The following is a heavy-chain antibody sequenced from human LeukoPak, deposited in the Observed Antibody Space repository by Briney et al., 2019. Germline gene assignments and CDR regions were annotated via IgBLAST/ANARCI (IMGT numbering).Heavy chain of an antibody. V-gene: IGHV1-46*01. Sequence: ASVKVSCKASGYTFTNSYIHWVRQAPGQVLEWMGLINPDGGNTNYAQNFQGRVTLTRDTSTSTVYMELSSLRSEDTAIYYCARAYDSSGRFDYWGQGTLVTVSS. D-gene: IGHD3-22*01. CDR2: INPDGGNT. J-gene: IGHJ4*02. CDR1: GYTFTNSY. CDR3: ARAYDSSGRFDY.